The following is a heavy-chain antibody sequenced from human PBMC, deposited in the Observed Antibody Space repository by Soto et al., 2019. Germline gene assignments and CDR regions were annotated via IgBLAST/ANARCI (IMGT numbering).Heavy chain of an antibody. CDR2: MNPNSGNT. CDR1: GYAFTSYD. D-gene: IGHD6-13*01. CDR3: ARRGYSSSWYYYYYYGMDV. Sequence: ASVKVSCKASGYAFTSYDINWVRQATGQGLEWMGWMNPNSGNTGYAQKFQGRVTMTRNTSISTAYMELSSLRSEDTAVYYCARRGYSSSWYYYYYYGMDVWGQGTTVTVSS. V-gene: IGHV1-8*01. J-gene: IGHJ6*02.